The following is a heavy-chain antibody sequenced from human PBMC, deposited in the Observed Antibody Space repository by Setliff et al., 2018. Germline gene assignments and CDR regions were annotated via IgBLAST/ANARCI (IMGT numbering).Heavy chain of an antibody. D-gene: IGHD3-3*01. V-gene: IGHV4-4*07. CDR1: GGSISSYY. CDR3: ARSYYSFWSGYYRVNWFDP. CDR2: IYTSGGT. Sequence: PSETLSLTCTVSGGSISSYYWSWIRQPAGKGLEWIGRIYTSGGTNYNPSLKSRVTMSVDTSKNQFSLKLSSVTAADTAVYYCARSYYSFWSGYYRVNWFDPWGQGTLVTVSS. J-gene: IGHJ5*02.